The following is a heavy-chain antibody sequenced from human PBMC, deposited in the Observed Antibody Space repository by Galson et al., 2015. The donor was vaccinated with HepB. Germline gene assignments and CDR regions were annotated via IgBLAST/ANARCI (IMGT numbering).Heavy chain of an antibody. J-gene: IGHJ4*02. CDR1: GYTFSTYG. CDR2: ISVHTGKT. CDR3: ARGRSSGWSLGY. Sequence: SVKVSCKASGYTFSTYGISWVRQAPGQGLEWMGWISVHTGKTKYEQRLQGRVRLTTDTSTSTAYMELRSLRFDDTAVYYCARGRSSGWSLGYWGQGTLVTVS. D-gene: IGHD6-19*01. V-gene: IGHV1-18*01.